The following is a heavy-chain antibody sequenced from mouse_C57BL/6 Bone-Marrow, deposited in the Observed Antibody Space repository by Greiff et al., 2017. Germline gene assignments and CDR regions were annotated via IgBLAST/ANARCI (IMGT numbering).Heavy chain of an antibody. CDR2: INPSSGST. CDR3: ARVYDVYDGFAY. V-gene: IGHV1-4*01. D-gene: IGHD2-3*01. Sequence: QVQLQQSGAELARPGASVKMSCTASGYTFTSYTMHWVKQRPGQGLEWIGYINPSSGSTKYNQKFKDKATLTADKSSSTAYMQLCRLTSEDSAVYSCARVYDVYDGFAYSGQGTLVPVSA. J-gene: IGHJ3*01. CDR1: GYTFTSYT.